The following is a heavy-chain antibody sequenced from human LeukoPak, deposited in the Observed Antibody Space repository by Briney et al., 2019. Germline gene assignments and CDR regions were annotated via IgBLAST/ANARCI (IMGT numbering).Heavy chain of an antibody. CDR3: ARGREWLRFDYYYGMDV. CDR2: INHSGST. V-gene: IGHV4-34*01. CDR1: GGSFSGYY. J-gene: IGHJ6*02. Sequence: SETLSLTCAVYGGSFSGYYWSWIRQPPGKGLEWIGEINHSGSTNYNPSLKSRVTISVDTSKNQFSLKLSSVTAADTAMYYCARGREWLRFDYYYGMDVWGQGTTVIVSS. D-gene: IGHD5-12*01.